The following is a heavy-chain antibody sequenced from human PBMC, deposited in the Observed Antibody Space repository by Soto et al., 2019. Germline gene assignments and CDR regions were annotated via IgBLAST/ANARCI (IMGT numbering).Heavy chain of an antibody. J-gene: IGHJ4*02. V-gene: IGHV3-23*01. CDR2: ISATGGGT. Sequence: PGGSLRLSCAASGFKFSNYAMSWVRQAPGKGLEWVSLISATGGGTYYADSVKGRFTISRDNSKNTLSLQMNSLGAEDSAVYYCARGRTVRDHDDFDLWGQGTLVTVSS. CDR3: ARGRTVRDHDDFDL. D-gene: IGHD2-21*01. CDR1: GFKFSNYA.